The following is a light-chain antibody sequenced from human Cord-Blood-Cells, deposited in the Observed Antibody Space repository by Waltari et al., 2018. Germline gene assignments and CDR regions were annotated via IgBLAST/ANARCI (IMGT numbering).Light chain of an antibody. CDR2: GNS. CDR3: QSYDSSLSGYV. CDR1: RSNLGAGYD. V-gene: IGLV1-40*01. J-gene: IGLJ1*01. Sequence: QSVPTQPPSVSGAPGQRVTIPCTGSRSNLGAGYDVPRYQQLPGTAPKLLIYGNSNRPSGVPDRFSGSKSGTSASLAITGLQAEDEADYYCQSYDSSLSGYVFGTGTKVTVL.